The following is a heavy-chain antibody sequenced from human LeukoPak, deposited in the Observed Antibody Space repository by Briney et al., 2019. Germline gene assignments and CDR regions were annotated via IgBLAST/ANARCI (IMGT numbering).Heavy chain of an antibody. D-gene: IGHD1-1*01. Sequence: PGRSLRLSCVVSVFTFSGYSMHWVRQAPGKGLEWVAFISHDGSNKYCADSLKGRFTISRDNSKNTLFLQMNNLRPEDTAVYYCARVGYDYNWYDAFDIWGQGTMVTVSS. V-gene: IGHV3-30*04. J-gene: IGHJ3*02. CDR2: ISHDGSNK. CDR1: VFTFSGYS. CDR3: ARVGYDYNWYDAFDI.